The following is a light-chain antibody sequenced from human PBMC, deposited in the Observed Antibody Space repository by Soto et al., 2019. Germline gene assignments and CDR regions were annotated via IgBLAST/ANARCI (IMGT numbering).Light chain of an antibody. CDR2: GAI. Sequence: DIQLTQSPSFLSASVGDRVTITCRASQGINNNLAWYQQKPGKTPKLLLYGAITLQSGVPSRFSGSGSGTHFTLTITSLQPEDFAAYYCQHHYSYPYTFGHGTRLEIK. CDR1: QGINNN. J-gene: IGKJ5*01. V-gene: IGKV1-9*01. CDR3: QHHYSYPYT.